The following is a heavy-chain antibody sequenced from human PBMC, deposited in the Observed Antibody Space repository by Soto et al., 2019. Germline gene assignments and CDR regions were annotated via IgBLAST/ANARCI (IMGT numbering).Heavy chain of an antibody. V-gene: IGHV3-23*01. CDR1: GFTFSNYA. CDR3: AKSRYSDSSGDFYDF. CDR2: IGGRATSA. Sequence: EVQLLESGGGLVQPGGSLGLSCAASGFTFSNYAMSWVRQAPGKGLEWVSGIGGRATSAYYADSVKGRFAISRDNSYNTLFLQLTSLRAEDTAVYYCAKSRYSDSSGDFYDFWGQGTLVSVSS. D-gene: IGHD3-22*01. J-gene: IGHJ4*02.